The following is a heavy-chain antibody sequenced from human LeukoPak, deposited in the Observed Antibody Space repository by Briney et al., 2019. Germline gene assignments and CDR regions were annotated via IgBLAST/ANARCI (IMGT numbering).Heavy chain of an antibody. D-gene: IGHD6-13*01. CDR1: GGSFSGYY. Sequence: PSETLSLTCAVYGGSFSGYYWSWIRQPPGKGLEWIGEINHSGSTNYNPSLKGRVTISVDTSKNQFSLKLSSVTAADTAVYYCASGMGIAAAGIDYWGQGTLVTVSS. CDR3: ASGMGIAAAGIDY. V-gene: IGHV4-34*01. J-gene: IGHJ4*02. CDR2: INHSGST.